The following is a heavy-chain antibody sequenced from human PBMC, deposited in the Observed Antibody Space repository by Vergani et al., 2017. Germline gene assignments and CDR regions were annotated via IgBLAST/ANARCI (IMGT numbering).Heavy chain of an antibody. D-gene: IGHD3-10*01. CDR3: AKGVLWFGENNKIDY. J-gene: IGHJ4*02. V-gene: IGHV3-30*18. CDR1: GFTFSSYG. CDR2: ISYDGSNK. Sequence: QVQLVESGGGVVQPGRSLRLSCAASGFTFSSYGMHWVRQAPGKGLEWVAVISYDGSNKYYADSVKGRFTISRDNSKNTLYLQMNSLRAEDTAVYYCAKGVLWFGENNKIDYWGQGTLVTVSS.